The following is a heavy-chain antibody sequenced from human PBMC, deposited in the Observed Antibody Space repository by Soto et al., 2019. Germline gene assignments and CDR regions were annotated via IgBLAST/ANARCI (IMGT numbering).Heavy chain of an antibody. J-gene: IGHJ3*02. CDR3: AKVRRCEYVGAFDI. CDR1: GFTFDDYA. D-gene: IGHD3-16*01. CDR2: ISWNSGSI. V-gene: IGHV3-9*01. Sequence: EVQLVESGGGLVQPGRSLRLSCAASGFTFDDYAMHWVRQAPGKGLEWVSGISWNSGSIGYADSVKGRFTISRDNAKNSLYLQMNSLRAEDTALYYCAKVRRCEYVGAFDICGQGTMSTVSS.